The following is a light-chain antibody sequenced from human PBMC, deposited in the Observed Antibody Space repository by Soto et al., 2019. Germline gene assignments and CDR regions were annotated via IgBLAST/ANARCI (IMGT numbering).Light chain of an antibody. V-gene: IGLV2-8*01. CDR3: SSYAGSNFWV. CDR1: SSDVGGYNY. J-gene: IGLJ3*02. CDR2: EVN. Sequence: QSALTQPPSASGSPGQSVTISCTGTSSDVGGYNYVSWYQHHPGKAPKLMIYEVNKRPSGVPDRFSGSKSGNTASLTVSGLQAEDEADYYCSSYAGSNFWVFGGGTKLTVL.